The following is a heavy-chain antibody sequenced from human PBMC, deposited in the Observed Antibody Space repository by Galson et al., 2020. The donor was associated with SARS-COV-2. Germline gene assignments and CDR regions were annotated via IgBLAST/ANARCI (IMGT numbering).Heavy chain of an antibody. D-gene: IGHD1-26*01. V-gene: IGHV3-30*04. Sequence: GESLKISCAASGFTFSSYAMHWVRQAPGKGLEWVAVISYDGSNKYYADSVKGRFTISRDNSKNTLYLQMNSLRAEDTAVYYCARDTLGSYRGYFDYWGQGTLVTVSS. J-gene: IGHJ4*02. CDR2: ISYDGSNK. CDR1: GFTFSSYA. CDR3: ARDTLGSYRGYFDY.